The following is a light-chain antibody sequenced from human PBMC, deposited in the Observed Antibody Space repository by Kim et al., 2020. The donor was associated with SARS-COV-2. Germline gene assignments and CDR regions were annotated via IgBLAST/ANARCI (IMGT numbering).Light chain of an antibody. CDR3: QVWDSRSDHPGVV. V-gene: IGLV3-21*04. CDR2: YDS. CDR1: NIGSKS. Sequence: KTARITCGGNNIGSKSVHWYQQKPGQAPVLVIYYDSDRPSGIPERLSGSNSGNTATLTISRVEAGDEADYYCQVWDSRSDHPGVVFGGGTQLTVL. J-gene: IGLJ2*01.